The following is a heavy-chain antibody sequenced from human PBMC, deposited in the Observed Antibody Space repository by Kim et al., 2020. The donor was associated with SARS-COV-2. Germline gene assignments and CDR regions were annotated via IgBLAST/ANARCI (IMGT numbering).Heavy chain of an antibody. CDR1: GFTFSSYT. CDR3: ARLMGLCSTTSCSNHF. J-gene: IGHJ4*02. D-gene: IGHD2-2*01. CDR2: ISGSGSHT. V-gene: IGHV3-23*01. Sequence: GGSLRLSCAASGFTFSSYTMSWVRQAPGQGLDWVSVISGSGSHTYYADSVKGRFTISRDNSKNTLYLQMNSLRADDTAVYYCARLMGLCSTTSCSNHFWGQGTLVTVSS.